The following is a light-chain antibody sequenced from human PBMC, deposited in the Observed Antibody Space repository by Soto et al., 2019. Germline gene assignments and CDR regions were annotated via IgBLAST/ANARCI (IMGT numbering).Light chain of an antibody. J-gene: IGLJ1*01. Sequence: QSALTQPASVSGSPGQSITISCSGTTSVVGGYNLVSWYQQHTAKAPKLLIYEGTQRPSGVSSRFSGSKSGNTASLTISGLQAEEEADYYCCSYASSSSYVFGTGTKVTVL. CDR2: EGT. CDR1: TSVVGGYNL. CDR3: CSYASSSSYV. V-gene: IGLV2-23*01.